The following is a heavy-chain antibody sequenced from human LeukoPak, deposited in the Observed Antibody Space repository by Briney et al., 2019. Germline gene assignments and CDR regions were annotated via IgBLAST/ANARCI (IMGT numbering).Heavy chain of an antibody. CDR2: ISHTGVT. CDR3: VKDGGHTALDP. J-gene: IGHJ5*02. D-gene: IGHD3-16*01. Sequence: SETLSLTCSVSGGSMGHHWSWIRQSAGKGLEWIGYISHTGVTNYESSLKSRVSMSIDTSKNQFSLSLMSVTAADTAVYYCVKDGGHTALDPWGQGTQVTVSS. V-gene: IGHV4-59*11. CDR1: GGSMGHH.